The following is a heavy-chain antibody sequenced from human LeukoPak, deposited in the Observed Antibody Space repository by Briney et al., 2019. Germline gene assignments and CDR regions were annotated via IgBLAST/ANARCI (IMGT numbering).Heavy chain of an antibody. Sequence: SETLSLTCTVSGGSISSGDYYWSWIRQPPGKGLEWIGYIYHSGSTYYNPSLKSRVTISVDRSKNQFSLKLSSVTAADTAVYYCASIWAVAGHTIDYWGQGTLVTVSS. CDR3: ASIWAVAGHTIDY. D-gene: IGHD6-19*01. J-gene: IGHJ4*02. CDR2: IYHSGST. V-gene: IGHV4-30-4*02. CDR1: GGSISSGDYY.